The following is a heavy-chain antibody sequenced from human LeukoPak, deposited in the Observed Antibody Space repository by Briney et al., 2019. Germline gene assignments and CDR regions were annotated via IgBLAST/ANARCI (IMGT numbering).Heavy chain of an antibody. CDR1: GFIFNKHA. CDR3: AKDPALSDCSSTSCLNY. Sequence: PGGSLRLSCAASGFIFNKHAMSWVRQAPGKGLEWVSAISGSGGSTYYADSVKGRFTISRDNSKNTLYLQMNSLRAEDTAVYYCAKDPALSDCSSTSCLNYWGQGTLVTVSS. D-gene: IGHD2-2*01. V-gene: IGHV3-23*01. J-gene: IGHJ4*02. CDR2: ISGSGGST.